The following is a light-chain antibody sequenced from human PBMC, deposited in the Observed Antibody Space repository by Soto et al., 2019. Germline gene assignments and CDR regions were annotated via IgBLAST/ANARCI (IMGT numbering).Light chain of an antibody. Sequence: QSALTQPASVSGSPGQSITVSCTGTSSDVGSYNLVSWYQHHPGKAPKLMIYKVSKRRSGVSNRFSGSKSGNTASLTISGLQAEDEADYYCCSYAGSSTYVFGTGTKLTVL. CDR2: KVS. V-gene: IGLV2-23*02. CDR1: SSDVGSYNL. J-gene: IGLJ1*01. CDR3: CSYAGSSTYV.